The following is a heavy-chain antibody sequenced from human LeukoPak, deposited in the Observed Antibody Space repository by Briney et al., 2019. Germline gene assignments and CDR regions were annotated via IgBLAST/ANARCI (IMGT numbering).Heavy chain of an antibody. CDR3: ARLWFPYYYMDV. Sequence: GRSLRLSCAASGFTFSSYGMHWVRQAPGKGLEWVAVISYDGSNKYYADSVKGRFTISRDNSKNTLYLQMNSLRAEDTAVYYCARLWFPYYYMDVWGKGTTVTVSS. J-gene: IGHJ6*03. CDR1: GFTFSSYG. D-gene: IGHD3-10*01. V-gene: IGHV3-30*03. CDR2: ISYDGSNK.